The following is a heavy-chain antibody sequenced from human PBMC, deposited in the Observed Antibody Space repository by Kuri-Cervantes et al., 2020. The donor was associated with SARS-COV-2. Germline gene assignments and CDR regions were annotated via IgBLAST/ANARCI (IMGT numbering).Heavy chain of an antibody. D-gene: IGHD2-2*01. Sequence: ASVTVSCKASGYTFTSYAMHWVRQAPGQRLEWMGWINAGNGNTKYSQKFQGRVTITRDTSASTAYMELSSLRSEDTAVYYCARTYCSSTSCSPGDYWGQGTLVTVSS. CDR2: INAGNGNT. V-gene: IGHV1-3*01. CDR3: ARTYCSSTSCSPGDY. J-gene: IGHJ4*02. CDR1: GYTFTSYA.